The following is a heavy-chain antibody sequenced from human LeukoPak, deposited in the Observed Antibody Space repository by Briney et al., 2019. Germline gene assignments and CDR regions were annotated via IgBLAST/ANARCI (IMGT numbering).Heavy chain of an antibody. D-gene: IGHD3-16*01. Sequence: GRSLRLSCAASGFTFSSYAMHWVRQAPGKGLEWVAVISYDGSNKYYADPVKGRFTISRDNSKNTLYLQMNSLRAEDTAVYYCARDGGGSRLPPMYYFDYWGQGTLVTVSS. V-gene: IGHV3-30*04. CDR1: GFTFSSYA. CDR3: ARDGGGSRLPPMYYFDY. CDR2: ISYDGSNK. J-gene: IGHJ4*02.